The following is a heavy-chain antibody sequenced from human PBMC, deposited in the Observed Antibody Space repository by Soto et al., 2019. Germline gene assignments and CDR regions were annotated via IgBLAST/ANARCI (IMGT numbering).Heavy chain of an antibody. CDR2: IHYNGNT. Sequence: SETLSLTYTVSGDSISAYSWSWVRQPPGKGLEWIGNIHYNGNTKYNPSLKSRVSMSVDTSKNQFSLKLSSVTAADTAVYYCARDHPYGDYGGFDYWGQGTLVTVSS. CDR1: GDSISAYS. CDR3: ARDHPYGDYGGFDY. D-gene: IGHD4-17*01. V-gene: IGHV4-59*12. J-gene: IGHJ4*02.